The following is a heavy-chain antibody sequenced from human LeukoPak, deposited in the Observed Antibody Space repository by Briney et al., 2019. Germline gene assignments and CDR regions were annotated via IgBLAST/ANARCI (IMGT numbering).Heavy chain of an antibody. V-gene: IGHV1-69*13. CDR1: GGTFSSYA. D-gene: IGHD5-18*01. CDR3: ARGGYIYGSFDN. Sequence: ASVKLSCKASGGTFSSYAISWVRHAPGQGLEWMGGIIPIFGTANYAQKFQGRVTITADESTSTAYMELSSLRSEDTAVYYCARGGYIYGSFDNWGQGTLVTVSS. CDR2: IIPIFGTA. J-gene: IGHJ4*02.